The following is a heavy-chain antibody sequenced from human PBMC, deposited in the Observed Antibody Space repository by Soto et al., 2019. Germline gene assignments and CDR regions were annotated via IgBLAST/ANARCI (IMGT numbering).Heavy chain of an antibody. Sequence: EVQLVESGGGLVKPGGSLRLSCAVSGFTFTNAWMSWVRQAPGKGLEWVGRIKSNTDGGTTGYAAPVKGRFTISRDDSKKTLYLQMSSLKPDDTAVYYCTTGLAVAVYYFDYWGQGTLVTVSS. V-gene: IGHV3-15*01. J-gene: IGHJ4*02. D-gene: IGHD2-15*01. CDR2: IKSNTDGGTT. CDR3: TTGLAVAVYYFDY. CDR1: GFTFTNAW.